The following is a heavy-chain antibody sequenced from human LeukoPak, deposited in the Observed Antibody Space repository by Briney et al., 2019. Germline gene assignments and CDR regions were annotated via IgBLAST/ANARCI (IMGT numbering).Heavy chain of an antibody. J-gene: IGHJ4*02. V-gene: IGHV4-34*01. Sequence: SETLSLTCAVYGGSFSGYYWSWIRQPPGKGLEWIGEINQGGNTNYNPSLKGRVTISVDTSRNQFSLKLSSVTAADTAVYYCASAALEPDTLDYWGQGTLVTVSS. D-gene: IGHD1-1*01. CDR2: INQGGNT. CDR3: ASAALEPDTLDY. CDR1: GGSFSGYY.